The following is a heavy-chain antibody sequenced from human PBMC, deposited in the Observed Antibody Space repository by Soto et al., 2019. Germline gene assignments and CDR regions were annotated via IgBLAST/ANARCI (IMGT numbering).Heavy chain of an antibody. Sequence: EVPLVESGGGLVQPGGSLRLSCAASGFTFSNYWMYWVRQAPGKGLVWASRVNNDGTDTTQAESVKGRFTISRDNDENTLYLQMNSLRAEDTAVYYCARGRVQHALDVWGQGSTVTVSS. J-gene: IGHJ6*02. V-gene: IGHV3-74*03. D-gene: IGHD6-13*01. CDR2: VNNDGTDT. CDR3: ARGRVQHALDV. CDR1: GFTFSNYW.